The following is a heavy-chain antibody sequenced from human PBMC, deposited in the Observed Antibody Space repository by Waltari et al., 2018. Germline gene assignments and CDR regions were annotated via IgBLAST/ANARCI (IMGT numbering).Heavy chain of an antibody. Sequence: QVQLQQWGAGLLKPSETLSLTCAVYGGSFSGYYWSWIRQPPGKGLEWIGEINHSGSTTYNPSLKSRVTISVDTSKNQFSLKLSSVTAADTAVYYCARSSFGGNYYYYYYMDVWGKGTTVTISS. D-gene: IGHD2-15*01. CDR1: GGSFSGYY. V-gene: IGHV4-34*01. CDR3: ARSSFGGNYYYYYYMDV. J-gene: IGHJ6*03. CDR2: INHSGST.